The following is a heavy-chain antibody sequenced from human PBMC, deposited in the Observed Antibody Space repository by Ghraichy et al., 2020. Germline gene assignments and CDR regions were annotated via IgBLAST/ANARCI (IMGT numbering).Heavy chain of an antibody. CDR3: ARTPHDSSGYYYFFDY. J-gene: IGHJ4*02. CDR2: IKQDGSEQ. V-gene: IGHV3-7*01. CDR1: GFTFGTYW. Sequence: GGSLRLSCAASGFTFGTYWMSWVRQAPGKGLEWVANIKQDGSEQYYMDFVKGRFTISRDNAKNLLYVQMNSLRAEDTAVYYCARTPHDSSGYYYFFDYWGQGTPVTVSS. D-gene: IGHD3-22*01.